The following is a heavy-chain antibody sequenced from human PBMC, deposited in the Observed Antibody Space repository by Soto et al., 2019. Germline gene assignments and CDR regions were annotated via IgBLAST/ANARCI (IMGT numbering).Heavy chain of an antibody. CDR2: MNPNSGNT. Sequence: ASVNVSCKXSGYTFTSYDITWVRQATGQGLEWMGWMNPNSGNTGYAQKFQGRVTMTRNTSISTAYMELSSLRSEDTAVYYCARGREWEILERRQQPTYYYYGMDVWGQGTTVTVSS. CDR3: ARGREWEILERRQQPTYYYYGMDV. CDR1: GYTFTSYD. D-gene: IGHD1-26*01. V-gene: IGHV1-8*01. J-gene: IGHJ6*02.